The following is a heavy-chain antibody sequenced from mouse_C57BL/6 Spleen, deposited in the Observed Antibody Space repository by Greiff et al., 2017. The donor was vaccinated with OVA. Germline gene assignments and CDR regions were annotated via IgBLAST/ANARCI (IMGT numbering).Heavy chain of an antibody. Sequence: QVQLQQPGAELVMPGASVKLSCKASGYTFTSYWMHWVKQRPGQGLEWIGEIDPSDSYTNYNQKFKGKSTLTVDKSSSTAYMQLSSLTSEDSAVYYCARRTAQTGSYCDYWGQGTTLTVSS. D-gene: IGHD3-2*02. CDR2: IDPSDSYT. J-gene: IGHJ2*01. CDR3: ARRTAQTGSYCDY. V-gene: IGHV1-69*01. CDR1: GYTFTSYW.